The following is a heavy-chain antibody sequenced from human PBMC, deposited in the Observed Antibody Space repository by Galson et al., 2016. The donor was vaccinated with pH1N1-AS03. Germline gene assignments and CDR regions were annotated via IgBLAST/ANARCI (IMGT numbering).Heavy chain of an antibody. CDR2: VIPTLGIY. J-gene: IGHJ4*02. Sequence: SVKVSCKASGDTSSNYALSWVRQAPGQGLDWMCGVIPTLGIYKHAQKFQDRVTITADKSTNTAYLELSSLRAEDTAVYYCARAKRDGHNLGAVEYGGQGTLVTVSS. CDR1: GDTSSNYA. D-gene: IGHD5-24*01. V-gene: IGHV1-69*10. CDR3: ARAKRDGHNLGAVEY.